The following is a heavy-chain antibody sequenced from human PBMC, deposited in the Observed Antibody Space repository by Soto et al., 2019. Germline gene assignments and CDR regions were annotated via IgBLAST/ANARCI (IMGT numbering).Heavy chain of an antibody. CDR1: GFTFSSYS. CDR3: ARSGSTVTTDVDY. CDR2: ISSSSSYI. Sequence: EVQLVESGGGLVKPGGSLRLSCAASGFTFSSYSMNWVRQAPGKGLEWVSSISSSSSYIYYADSVKGRFTISRDNAKNSLYLQMNSLRAEDTAVYYCARSGSTVTTDVDYWRQGTLVTVSS. J-gene: IGHJ4*02. D-gene: IGHD4-17*01. V-gene: IGHV3-21*01.